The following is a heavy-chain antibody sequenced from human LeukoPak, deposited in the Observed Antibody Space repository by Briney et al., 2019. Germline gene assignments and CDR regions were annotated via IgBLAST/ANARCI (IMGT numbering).Heavy chain of an antibody. V-gene: IGHV4-61*02. CDR1: GGSISSGSYY. Sequence: SETLSLTCTVSGGSISSGSYYWSWIRQPAGKGLEWIGRIYTSGSTYYNPSLKSRVTISVDTSKNQFSLKLSSVTAADTAVYYCARDGGGRVHPGYYDSSGYSYHDAFDIWGQGTMVTVSS. D-gene: IGHD3-22*01. CDR2: IYTSGST. CDR3: ARDGGGRVHPGYYDSSGYSYHDAFDI. J-gene: IGHJ3*02.